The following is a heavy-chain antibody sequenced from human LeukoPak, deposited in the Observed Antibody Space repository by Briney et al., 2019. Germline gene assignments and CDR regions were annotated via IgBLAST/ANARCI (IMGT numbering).Heavy chain of an antibody. CDR3: AKDAAFYYGSSGEDY. V-gene: IGHV3-7*03. CDR1: GFTFSTYW. CDR2: IKQDGSEK. Sequence: GGSLRLSCAASGFTFSTYWMSWVRQAPGKGLEWVGNIKQDGSEKYYVDSVKGRFTISRDNAKNSLYLQMNSLRAEDTAVYYCAKDAAFYYGSSGEDYWGQGTLVTVSS. D-gene: IGHD3-22*01. J-gene: IGHJ4*02.